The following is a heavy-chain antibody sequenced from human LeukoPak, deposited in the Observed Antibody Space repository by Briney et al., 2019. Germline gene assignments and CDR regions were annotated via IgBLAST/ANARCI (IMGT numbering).Heavy chain of an antibody. J-gene: IGHJ4*02. Sequence: GGSLRLSCAASGFTFSSYWMSWVRQAPGKGLEGVANIKQDGSEKYYVDSVKGRFTISRDNSKNTLYLQMNSLRAEDTAVYYCARGPRKGELPYFDYWGQGTLVTVSS. CDR1: GFTFSSYW. V-gene: IGHV3-7*01. CDR3: ARGPRKGELPYFDY. D-gene: IGHD1-26*01. CDR2: IKQDGSEK.